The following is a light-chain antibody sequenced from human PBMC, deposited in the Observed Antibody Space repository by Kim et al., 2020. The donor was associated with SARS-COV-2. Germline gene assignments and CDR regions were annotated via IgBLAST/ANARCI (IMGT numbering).Light chain of an antibody. Sequence: GSPGQRASITGSGDKLGDKYACWYQQKPGQSPVLVIYQDSKRPSGIPERFSGSNSGNTATLTISGTQAMDEADYYCQAWDSSTVVFGGGTQLTVL. CDR3: QAWDSSTVV. CDR2: QDS. V-gene: IGLV3-1*01. J-gene: IGLJ2*01. CDR1: KLGDKY.